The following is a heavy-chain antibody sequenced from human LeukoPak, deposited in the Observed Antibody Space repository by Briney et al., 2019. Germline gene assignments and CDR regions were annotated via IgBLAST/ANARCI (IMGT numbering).Heavy chain of an antibody. D-gene: IGHD3-10*01. V-gene: IGHV6-1*01. Sequence: SQTLSLTCAISGGSVSAYRAVWAWFRQSPSGGLEWLGRTYCRSQSISDYAESVKCRINIRPDTSTNQFSLQLHSVTPEDTAVYYCARGSYGLGGYYDYYFDFWVQGTVVTVSS. CDR2: TYCRSQSIS. CDR1: GGSVSAYRAV. CDR3: ARGSYGLGGYYDYYFDF. J-gene: IGHJ4*02.